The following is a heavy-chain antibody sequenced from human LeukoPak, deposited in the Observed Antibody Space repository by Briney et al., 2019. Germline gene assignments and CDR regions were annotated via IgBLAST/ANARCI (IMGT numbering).Heavy chain of an antibody. CDR2: ISGSGGST. D-gene: IGHD3-10*01. V-gene: IGHV3-23*01. CDR1: GFTFSSYA. CDR3: AKVSGDGDAEYYFDY. Sequence: HAGGSLRLSCAASGFTFSSYAMSWVRQAPGKGLEWVSAISGSGGSTYYADSVKGRFTISRDNSKNTLYLQMNSLRAEDTAVYYCAKVSGDGDAEYYFDYWGQGTLVTVSS. J-gene: IGHJ4*02.